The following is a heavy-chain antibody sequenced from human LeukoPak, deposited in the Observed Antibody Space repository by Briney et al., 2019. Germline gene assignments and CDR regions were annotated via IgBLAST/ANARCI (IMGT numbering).Heavy chain of an antibody. CDR3: ARDSQLWSRHYYYYYMDV. D-gene: IGHD5-18*01. V-gene: IGHV3-30*02. Sequence: GGSLRLSCAASGFTFSSYGMHWVRQAPGKGLEWVAFIRNDGSIRYYADSIKGRFTISRDNSKNTLYLQMSSLRVDDTAVYYCARDSQLWSRHYYYYYMDVWGKGTTVTVSS. J-gene: IGHJ6*03. CDR1: GFTFSSYG. CDR2: IRNDGSIR.